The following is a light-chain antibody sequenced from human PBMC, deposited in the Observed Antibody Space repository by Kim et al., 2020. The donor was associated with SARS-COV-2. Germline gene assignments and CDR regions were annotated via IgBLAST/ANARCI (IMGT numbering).Light chain of an antibody. CDR3: QAWDSSTGV. V-gene: IGLV3-1*01. J-gene: IGLJ1*01. CDR1: ELGDRY. Sequence: SVSPVHTVSITCSGDELGDRYSCWYQQKPGRSPVLVIYQDSKRPSGIPERFSGSNSVNTATLTISGTQAMDEADYYCQAWDSSTGVFGTGTKVTVL. CDR2: QDS.